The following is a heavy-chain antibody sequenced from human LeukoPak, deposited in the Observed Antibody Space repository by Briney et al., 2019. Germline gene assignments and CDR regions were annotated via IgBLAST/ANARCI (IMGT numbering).Heavy chain of an antibody. V-gene: IGHV4-31*03. CDR1: GGSTSSGGYY. J-gene: IGHJ4*02. D-gene: IGHD3-22*01. Sequence: TLSLTCSVSGGSTSSGGYYWSWIRQHPVKGLDWIGYISFTGNTRYNPSLKSRLTISIDTSKNQFSVKLNSVTAADTAVYYCARMYSFDSSAYYYDYWGQGTLVTVSS. CDR3: ARMYSFDSSAYYYDY. CDR2: ISFTGNT.